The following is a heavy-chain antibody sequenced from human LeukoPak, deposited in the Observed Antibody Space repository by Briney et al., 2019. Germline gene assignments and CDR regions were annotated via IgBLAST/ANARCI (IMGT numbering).Heavy chain of an antibody. CDR1: GGSISSSSYY. D-gene: IGHD6-13*01. Sequence: SETLSLTCTVSGGSISSSSYYWGWIRQSPGKGLEWIGSIYYSGSTYYNPSLKSRVTISVDTSKNQFSLKLSSVTAADTAVYYCARRDSSSTRQNWFDPWGQGTLVTVSS. CDR3: ARRDSSSTRQNWFDP. J-gene: IGHJ5*02. CDR2: IYYSGST. V-gene: IGHV4-39*07.